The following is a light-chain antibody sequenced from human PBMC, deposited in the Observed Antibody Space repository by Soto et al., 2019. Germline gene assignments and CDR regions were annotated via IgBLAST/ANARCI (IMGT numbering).Light chain of an antibody. J-gene: IGLJ1*01. CDR3: QSYDTSLRAWV. CDR1: GSNIGAGSD. Sequence: QAVVTQPPSVSGAPGQRVAISCTGSGSNIGAGSDVHWYQQLLGMAPKLLVYGNNNRPSGVPDRFSGSKSATSASLAITGLQAEDEADYYCQSYDTSLRAWVFGTGTKVTVL. V-gene: IGLV1-40*01. CDR2: GNN.